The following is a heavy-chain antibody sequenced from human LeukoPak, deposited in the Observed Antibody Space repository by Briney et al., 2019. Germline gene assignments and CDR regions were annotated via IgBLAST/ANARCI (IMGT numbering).Heavy chain of an antibody. Sequence: ASVKVSCKASGYTFTSYDINWVRQATGQGLEWMGWMNPNSGNTGYAQKFQGRVTMTRNTSISTAYMDLSSLRSEDTAVYYCAGSSSTSLYDAFDIWGQGTMVTVSS. V-gene: IGHV1-8*01. CDR2: MNPNSGNT. J-gene: IGHJ3*02. CDR3: AGSSSTSLYDAFDI. CDR1: GYTFTSYD. D-gene: IGHD2-2*01.